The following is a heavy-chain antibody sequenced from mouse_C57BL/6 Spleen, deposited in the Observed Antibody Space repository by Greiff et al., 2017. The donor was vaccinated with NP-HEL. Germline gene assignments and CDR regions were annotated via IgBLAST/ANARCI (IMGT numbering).Heavy chain of an antibody. CDR2: IHPNSGST. Sequence: VQLQQPGAELVKPGASVKLSCKASGYTFTSYWMHWVKQRPGHGLEWIGMIHPNSGSTNYNEKFKSKATLTVDKSSSTAYMQLSSLTSEDSAVYYCAGGLGRGYAMDYWGQGTSVTVSS. J-gene: IGHJ4*01. V-gene: IGHV1-64*01. CDR3: AGGLGRGYAMDY. D-gene: IGHD4-1*01. CDR1: GYTFTSYW.